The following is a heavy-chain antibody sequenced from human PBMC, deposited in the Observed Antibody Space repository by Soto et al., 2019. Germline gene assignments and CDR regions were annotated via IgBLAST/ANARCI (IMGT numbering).Heavy chain of an antibody. CDR3: ARHTPAISVSDH. CDR2: IYYSGST. V-gene: IGHV4-39*01. D-gene: IGHD2-15*01. Sequence: QLQLQESGPGLVKPSETLSLTCTVSGGSISSSSYYWGWIRQPPGKGLEWIGSIYYSGSTYYNPSLKSRVPISVATAKIQLSLKLSSVAAADPAVYYCARHTPAISVSDHWGQGTLVTVSS. CDR1: GGSISSSSYY. J-gene: IGHJ4*02.